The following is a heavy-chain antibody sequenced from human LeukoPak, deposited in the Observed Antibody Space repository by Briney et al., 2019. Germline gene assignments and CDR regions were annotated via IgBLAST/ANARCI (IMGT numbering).Heavy chain of an antibody. CDR3: AKSNIRIVVVVAADY. D-gene: IGHD2-15*01. Sequence: GGSLRLSCAASGFTFSSYAMSWVRQAPGKGLEWVSAISGSGGSTYYADSVKGQFTISRDNSKNTLYLQMNSLRAEDTAVYYCAKSNIRIVVVVAADYWGQGTLVTVSS. CDR2: ISGSGGST. V-gene: IGHV3-23*01. J-gene: IGHJ4*02. CDR1: GFTFSSYA.